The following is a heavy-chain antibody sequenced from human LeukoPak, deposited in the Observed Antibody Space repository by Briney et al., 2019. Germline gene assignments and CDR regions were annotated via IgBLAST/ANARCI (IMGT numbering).Heavy chain of an antibody. Sequence: GGSLRLSCAASGFTFSSYWMSWVRQAPGKGLEWVANIKQDGSETYYVDSVKGRFTISRDNAKNSLYLQMNSLRAEDTAVYYCARVLLWFGPYFDYWGQGTLVTVSS. J-gene: IGHJ4*02. CDR3: ARVLLWFGPYFDY. D-gene: IGHD3-10*01. V-gene: IGHV3-7*03. CDR2: IKQDGSET. CDR1: GFTFSSYW.